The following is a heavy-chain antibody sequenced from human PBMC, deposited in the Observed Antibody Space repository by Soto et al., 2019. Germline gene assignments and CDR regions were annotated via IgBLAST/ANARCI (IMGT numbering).Heavy chain of an antibody. J-gene: IGHJ4*02. CDR1: GFTFSSHA. CDR2: LSDSGDSI. Sequence: EVQLLESGGGLVQPGRSLRLSCTASGFTFSSHAMTWVRQAPGKGLEWVSGLSDSGDSIYYADSVKGRFTIYRDNSMNTLYLQRNTLRVEDTAVYYFAKVSSSWYAGFFDLWGQGTLVTVSS. CDR3: AKVSSSWYAGFFDL. V-gene: IGHV3-23*01. D-gene: IGHD6-13*01.